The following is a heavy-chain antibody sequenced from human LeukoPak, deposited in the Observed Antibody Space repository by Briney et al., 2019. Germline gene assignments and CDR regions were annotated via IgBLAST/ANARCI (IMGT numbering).Heavy chain of an antibody. CDR1: GFTFSSYA. V-gene: IGHV3-23*01. Sequence: SGGSLRLSCAATGFTFSSYAMSWVRQAPGKGLEWVSAISGSGGSTYYADSVKGRFTISRDDSKNTLYLQMNSLRAEDTAVYYCAKGTRSRDETGPDYYYYYMDVWGKGTTVTVSS. CDR2: ISGSGGST. D-gene: IGHD1-1*01. CDR3: AKGTRSRDETGPDYYYYYMDV. J-gene: IGHJ6*03.